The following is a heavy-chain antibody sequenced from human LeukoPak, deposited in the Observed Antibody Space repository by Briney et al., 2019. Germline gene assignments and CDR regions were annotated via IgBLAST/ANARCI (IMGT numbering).Heavy chain of an antibody. D-gene: IGHD1-1*01. CDR1: GGSISSYY. J-gene: IGHJ4*02. Sequence: PSETLSLTCTVAGGSISSYYWSWIRQPPGKGLEWIGCIYYSGSTNYNPSLKSRVTISVDTSKNQFSLKLSSVTAADTAVDCCARDMGTPFDYWGQGTLVTVSS. CDR2: IYYSGST. CDR3: ARDMGTPFDY. V-gene: IGHV4-59*01.